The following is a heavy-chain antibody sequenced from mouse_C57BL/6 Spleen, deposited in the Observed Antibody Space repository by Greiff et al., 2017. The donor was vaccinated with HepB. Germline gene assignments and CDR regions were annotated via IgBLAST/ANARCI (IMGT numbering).Heavy chain of an antibody. D-gene: IGHD2-1*01. Sequence: QVQLQQSGAELVKPGASVKISCKASGYAFSSYWMNWVKQRPGKGLEWIGQIYPGDGDTNYNGKFKGKATLTADKSSSTAYMQRSSLTSEDSAVYFCARAYGNYDFDYWGQGTTLTVSS. CDR3: ARAYGNYDFDY. J-gene: IGHJ2*01. CDR1: GYAFSSYW. CDR2: IYPGDGDT. V-gene: IGHV1-80*01.